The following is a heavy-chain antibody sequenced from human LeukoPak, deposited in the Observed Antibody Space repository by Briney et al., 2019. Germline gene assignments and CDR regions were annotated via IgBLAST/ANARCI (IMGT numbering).Heavy chain of an antibody. J-gene: IGHJ6*02. CDR1: GYTFTSYD. CDR3: ARNKVVPAAIRSEGYYYYGMDV. V-gene: IGHV1-8*01. Sequence: ASVKVSCKASGYTFTSYDINWVRQATGQGLEWMGWMNPNSGNTGYAQKFQGRVTMTRNTSISTAYMELSSLRSEDTAVYYCARNKVVPAAIRSEGYYYYGMDVWGRGTTVTVSS. D-gene: IGHD2-2*02. CDR2: MNPNSGNT.